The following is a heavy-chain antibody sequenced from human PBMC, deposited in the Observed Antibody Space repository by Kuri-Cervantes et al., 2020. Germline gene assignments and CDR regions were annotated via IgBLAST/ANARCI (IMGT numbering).Heavy chain of an antibody. J-gene: IGHJ3*02. CDR3: ARQPYDYSSGWYGAFDI. CDR1: GFTVSSNY. CDR2: IYSGGST. D-gene: IGHD6-19*01. Sequence: GESLKISCAASGFTVSSNYMSWVRQAPGKELEWVSVIYSGGSTYYADSVKGRFTISRDNSKNTLYLQMNSLRAEDTAVYYCARQPYDYSSGWYGAFDIWGQGTMVTVSS. V-gene: IGHV3-53*01.